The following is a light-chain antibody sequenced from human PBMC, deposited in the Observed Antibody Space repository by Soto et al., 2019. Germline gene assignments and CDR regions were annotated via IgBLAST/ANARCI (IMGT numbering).Light chain of an antibody. CDR1: QSVGTY. CDR2: AAS. J-gene: IGKJ4*01. Sequence: EIVMTQSPATLSVSPGERATLSCRASQSVGTYLAWYQQKPGQAPRRLIFAASTRATGIPARFSGSGSGSEFTLTISSLQSEDFAVYSCQQDNNWPLVTFGGGTKVEI. V-gene: IGKV3-15*01. CDR3: QQDNNWPLVT.